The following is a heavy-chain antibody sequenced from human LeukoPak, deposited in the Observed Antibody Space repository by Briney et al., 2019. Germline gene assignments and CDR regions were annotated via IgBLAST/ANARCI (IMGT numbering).Heavy chain of an antibody. CDR3: ARANWDFANENYGTDV. CDR2: IYYSGST. V-gene: IGHV4-31*03. CDR1: GGSISSGGYY. J-gene: IGHJ6*02. D-gene: IGHD1-7*01. Sequence: SETLSLTCTVSGGSISSGGYYWSWIRQHPGKGLEWIGYIYYSGSTYYNPSLKSRVTISVDTSKNQFSLKLSSVTAADTAVYYCARANWDFANENYGTDVWGQGTTVTVSS.